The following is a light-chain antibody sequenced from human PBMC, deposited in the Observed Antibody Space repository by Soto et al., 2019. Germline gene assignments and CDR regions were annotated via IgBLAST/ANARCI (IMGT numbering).Light chain of an antibody. Sequence: EIVLTQSPGTLSLSPGERATLSCRASQSVSSSYLAWYQQKPGQAPRLLIYGASSRATGIPDRFSGSGSGTDFTLTISSLQAEDVAVYYCQQYYGSPYTFGQGTKLEIK. CDR1: QSVSSSY. J-gene: IGKJ2*01. CDR2: GAS. V-gene: IGKV3-20*01. CDR3: QQYYGSPYT.